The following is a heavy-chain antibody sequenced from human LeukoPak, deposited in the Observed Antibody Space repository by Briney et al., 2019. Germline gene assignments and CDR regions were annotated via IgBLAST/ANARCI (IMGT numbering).Heavy chain of an antibody. J-gene: IGHJ3*02. CDR3: ARCGSDYDGGAFDI. Sequence: GGSLRLSCAASGFSVRSHYMGWVRQAPGKGLGWVAVIYSDRRTHYGDSVKGRFTISRDNSNNTLHLQMNSLRGEDTAVYYCARCGSDYDGGAFDIWGQGTVVTVSS. D-gene: IGHD2-21*02. CDR1: GFSVRSHY. V-gene: IGHV3-53*01. CDR2: IYSDRRT.